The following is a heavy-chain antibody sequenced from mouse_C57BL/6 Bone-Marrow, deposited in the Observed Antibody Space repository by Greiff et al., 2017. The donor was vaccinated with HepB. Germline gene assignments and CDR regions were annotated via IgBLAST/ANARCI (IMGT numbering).Heavy chain of an antibody. Sequence: QVQLQQSGPGLVAPSQSLSITCTVSGFSLTSYGVSWVRQPPGKGLEWLGVIWGDGSTNYHSAIISRLSIRKDNSKSQDFLKLTSRQTDDTATYYGAKQDTTSRGYYFDYWGQGTTLTVSS. CDR1: GFSLTSYG. D-gene: IGHD1-1*01. J-gene: IGHJ2*01. CDR3: AKQDTTSRGYYFDY. V-gene: IGHV2-3*01. CDR2: IWGDGST.